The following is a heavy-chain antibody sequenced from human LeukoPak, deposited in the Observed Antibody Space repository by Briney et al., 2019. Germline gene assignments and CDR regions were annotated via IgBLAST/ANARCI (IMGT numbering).Heavy chain of an antibody. CDR2: ISGGGGST. D-gene: IGHD1-26*01. Sequence: GGSLRLSCAASGFTFTSYAMTWVRQAPGKGLEWVSSISGGGGSTYYADSVKGRFTIFRDNSKNTLYLQMNSLRAEDTVVYYCAKLVGATLDYWGQGTLVTVSS. V-gene: IGHV3-23*01. CDR3: AKLVGATLDY. CDR1: GFTFTSYA. J-gene: IGHJ4*02.